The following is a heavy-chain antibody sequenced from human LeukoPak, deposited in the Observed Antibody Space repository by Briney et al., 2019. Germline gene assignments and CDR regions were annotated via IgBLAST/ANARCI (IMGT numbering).Heavy chain of an antibody. D-gene: IGHD5-18*01. Sequence: EASVKVSCKASGYTFTSYGISWVRQAPGQGLEWMGRIIPILGIANYAQKFQGRVTITADKSTSTAYMELSSLRSEDTAVYYCARRPDTAMASDYWGQGTLVTVSS. CDR1: GYTFTSYG. V-gene: IGHV1-69*04. J-gene: IGHJ4*02. CDR2: IIPILGIA. CDR3: ARRPDTAMASDY.